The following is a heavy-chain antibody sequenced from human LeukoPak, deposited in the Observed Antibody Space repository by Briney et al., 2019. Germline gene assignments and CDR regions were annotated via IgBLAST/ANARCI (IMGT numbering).Heavy chain of an antibody. V-gene: IGHV1-18*01. J-gene: IGHJ3*02. CDR1: GYTFDTSS. CDR2: ISPQSGNK. CDR3: TRVRNSNNWWGAFDI. D-gene: IGHD1-1*01. Sequence: ASVNVSCKAFGYTFDTSSITWVRQAPGQRLEWMGWISPQSGNKQYAQGVQGRVTMTTDTSRSTAYMELRSLRPDDTAVYYCTRVRNSNNWWGAFDIWGQGTTVTVSS.